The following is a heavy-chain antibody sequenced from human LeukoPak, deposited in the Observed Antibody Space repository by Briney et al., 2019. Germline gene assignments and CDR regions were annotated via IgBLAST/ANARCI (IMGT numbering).Heavy chain of an antibody. V-gene: IGHV3-21*06. D-gene: IGHD1-14*01. Sequence: GGSLRLSCAACGFTFSTYIMNWVRQAPAKGLEWVSSISGSSSYIYYADSMKGRFTISRDNAKSSLYLQMNSLRAEDTAVYYCARVYRRYFDYWGQGTLVTVSS. J-gene: IGHJ4*02. CDR2: ISGSSSYI. CDR1: GFTFSTYI. CDR3: ARVYRRYFDY.